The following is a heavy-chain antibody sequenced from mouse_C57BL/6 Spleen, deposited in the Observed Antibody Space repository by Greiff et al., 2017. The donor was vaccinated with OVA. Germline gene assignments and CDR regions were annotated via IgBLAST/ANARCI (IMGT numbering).Heavy chain of an antibody. Sequence: VQLQQSGPELVKPGASVKISCKASGYAFSSSWMNWVKQRPGKGLEWIGRIYPGDGDTNYNGKFKGKATLTADKSSSTAYMQLSSLTSEDSAVYFCARYLYAMDDWGQGTSVTVSS. CDR2: IYPGDGDT. J-gene: IGHJ4*01. V-gene: IGHV1-82*01. D-gene: IGHD5-1*01. CDR1: GYAFSSSW. CDR3: ARYLYAMDD.